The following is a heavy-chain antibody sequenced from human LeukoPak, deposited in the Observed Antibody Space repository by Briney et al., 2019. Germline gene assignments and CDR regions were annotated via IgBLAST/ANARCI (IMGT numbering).Heavy chain of an antibody. CDR1: GFTFSSYA. Sequence: GGSLRLSCAASGFTFSSYAMTWVRQAPGKGLEWVSSISGSDGSTYYADFVKGRFTISRDNSKNTLYVQMNSLRAEDTAVYYCAKGRSSGYDLGDYWGQGTLVTVSS. V-gene: IGHV3-23*01. J-gene: IGHJ4*02. D-gene: IGHD3-22*01. CDR2: ISGSDGST. CDR3: AKGRSSGYDLGDY.